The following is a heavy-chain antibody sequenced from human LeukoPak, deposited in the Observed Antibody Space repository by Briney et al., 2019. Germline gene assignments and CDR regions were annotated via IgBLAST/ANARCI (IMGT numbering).Heavy chain of an antibody. Sequence: ASVKVSCKASGYTFTSYYMHWVRQAPGQGLEWMGWINPNSGGTNYAQKFQGRVTMTSDTSISTAYMELSRLRSDDTAVYYCARDQRTYSSGWYVGVPDYYYMDVWGKGTTVTVSS. J-gene: IGHJ6*03. CDR1: GYTFTSYY. V-gene: IGHV1-2*02. CDR2: INPNSGGT. D-gene: IGHD6-19*01. CDR3: ARDQRTYSSGWYVGVPDYYYMDV.